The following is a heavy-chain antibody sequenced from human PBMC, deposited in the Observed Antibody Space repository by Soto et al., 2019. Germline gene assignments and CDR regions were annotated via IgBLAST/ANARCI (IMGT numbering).Heavy chain of an antibody. J-gene: IGHJ3*01. CDR2: IWYHGNKE. V-gene: IGHV3-33*01. D-gene: IGHD5-12*01. CDR1: GFTFSRNG. Sequence: QEQLVESGGGVVQPGRSLRLSCAASGFTFSRNGMHWIRQAPGKGLEWVAIIWYHGNKENYADSVRGRFTISRDNSKNTVYLQMDSRRVEDTAVYYCARWNLAGPTIDAFDLWGQGTLVTVSS. CDR3: ARWNLAGPTIDAFDL.